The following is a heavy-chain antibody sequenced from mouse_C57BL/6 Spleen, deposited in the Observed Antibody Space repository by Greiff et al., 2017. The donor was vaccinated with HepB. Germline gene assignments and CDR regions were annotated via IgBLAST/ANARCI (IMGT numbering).Heavy chain of an antibody. Sequence: EVKLQESGPGLVKPSQSLSLTCSVTGYSITSGYYWNWIRQFPGNKLEWMGYISYDGSNNYNPSLKNRISITRDTSKNQFFLKLNSVTTEDTATYYCANLAWFAYWGQGTLVTVSA. CDR3: ANLAWFAY. CDR1: GYSITSGYY. CDR2: ISYDGSN. V-gene: IGHV3-6*01. J-gene: IGHJ3*01.